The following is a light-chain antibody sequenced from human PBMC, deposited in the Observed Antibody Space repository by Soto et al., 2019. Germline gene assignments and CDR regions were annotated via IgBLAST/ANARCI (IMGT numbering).Light chain of an antibody. CDR3: QQLTSYPRST. Sequence: TQSPATLSVSPGERATLSCRASQSVSSNLAWYQQRPGKAPKLLIYAASTLQTGVPSRFSGSGSGTEFTLTISSLQPEDFATYHCQQLTSYPRSTFGQGTRLEI. CDR2: AAS. V-gene: IGKV1-9*01. CDR1: QSVSSN. J-gene: IGKJ5*01.